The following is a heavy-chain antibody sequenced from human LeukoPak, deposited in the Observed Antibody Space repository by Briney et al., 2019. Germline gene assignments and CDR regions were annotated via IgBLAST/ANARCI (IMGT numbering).Heavy chain of an antibody. CDR1: GGSISSSSYY. V-gene: IGHV4-39*07. Sequence: SETLSLTCTVSGGSISSSSYYWGWIRQPPGKGLEWIGSIYYSGSTYYNPSLKSRVTISVDTSKNQFSLKLSSVTAADTAVYYCASEVKSWYFDYWGQGTLVTVSS. J-gene: IGHJ4*02. CDR2: IYYSGST. CDR3: ASEVKSWYFDY. D-gene: IGHD6-13*01.